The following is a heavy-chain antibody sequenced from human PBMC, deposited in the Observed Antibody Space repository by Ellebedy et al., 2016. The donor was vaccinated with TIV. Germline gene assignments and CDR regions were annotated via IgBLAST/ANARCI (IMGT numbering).Heavy chain of an antibody. CDR2: INAYNGNN. J-gene: IGHJ4*02. CDR1: GYTFSSYG. D-gene: IGHD3-9*01. V-gene: IGHV1-18*01. CDR3: ARCDILGGYYVPDY. Sequence: ASVKVSCXASGYTFSSYGFTWVRQAPGQGLEWLGWINAYNGNNEYAQKFQGRVTMTTDTSTTIAYMELRSLRSDDTAVYYCARCDILGGYYVPDYWGQGTLVTVSS.